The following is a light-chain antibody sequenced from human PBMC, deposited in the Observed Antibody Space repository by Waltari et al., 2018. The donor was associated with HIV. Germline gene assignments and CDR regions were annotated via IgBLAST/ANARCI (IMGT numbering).Light chain of an antibody. V-gene: IGLV4-69*01. CDR3: QTWGTGFLV. J-gene: IGLJ2*01. CDR1: SGHSRYA. Sequence: QHVLTQSPSASASLGASVKLTCTLSSGHSRYAIAWHQQQPEKGPRCWMRLNGDGRNITGDGIPYRFSGSSSGTERYLPIASLQSDDEADYYCQTWGTGFLVFGGGTKLTVL. CDR2: LNGDGRN.